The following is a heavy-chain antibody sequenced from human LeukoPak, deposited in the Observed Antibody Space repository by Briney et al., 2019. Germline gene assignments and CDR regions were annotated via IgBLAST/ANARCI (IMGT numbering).Heavy chain of an antibody. J-gene: IGHJ4*02. V-gene: IGHV4-34*01. CDR1: GFTFNDFA. CDR2: INHSGGT. Sequence: PGGSLRLSCAASGFTFNDFAMTWVRQPPGKGLEWIGEINHSGGTNYNPSLKSRITMSVDMSKNQFSLKLSSVTAADTAVYYCARVDKNGGTTFDYWGQGTLVTVSS. D-gene: IGHD2/OR15-2a*01. CDR3: ARVDKNGGTTFDY.